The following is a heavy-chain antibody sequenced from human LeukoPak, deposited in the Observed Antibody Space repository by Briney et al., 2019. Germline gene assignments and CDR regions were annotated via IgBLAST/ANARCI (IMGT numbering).Heavy chain of an antibody. CDR1: GYSFTSYW. Sequence: GESLKISCKGSGYSFTSYWIGWVRQMPGKGLEWMGIIYPGDSDTRYSPSFQGQDTISADKSISTAYLQWSSLKASDTAMYYCARLTYYDFWSGYSSYSYYMDVWGKGTTVTVSS. J-gene: IGHJ6*03. CDR3: ARLTYYDFWSGYSSYSYYMDV. D-gene: IGHD3-3*01. V-gene: IGHV5-51*01. CDR2: IYPGDSDT.